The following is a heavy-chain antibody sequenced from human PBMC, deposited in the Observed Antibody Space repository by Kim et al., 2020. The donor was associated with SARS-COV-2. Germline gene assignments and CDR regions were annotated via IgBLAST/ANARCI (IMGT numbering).Heavy chain of an antibody. V-gene: IGHV3-33*01. J-gene: IGHJ4*02. CDR3: ARSGYEDIVAPAFDY. CDR2: IWYDGSNK. Sequence: GSLRLSCAASGFTFSSYGMHWVRQAPGKGLEWVAVIWYDGSNKYYADSVKGRFTISRDNSKNKLYLQMNSLRAEDMAVYYCARSGYEDIVAPAFDYWGQRTLVTVSS. D-gene: IGHD5-12*01. CDR1: GFTFSSYG.